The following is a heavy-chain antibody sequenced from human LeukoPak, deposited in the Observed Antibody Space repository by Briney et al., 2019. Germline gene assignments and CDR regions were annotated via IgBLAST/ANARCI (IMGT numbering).Heavy chain of an antibody. CDR2: IYHSGST. D-gene: IGHD6-13*01. CDR1: GYSISSGYY. V-gene: IGHV4-38-2*01. Sequence: SETLSLTCAVSGYSISSGYYWGWIRQPPGKGLEWIGSIYHSGSTYYNPSLKSRVTTSVDTSKNQYSLKLSSVAAADTAVYYCAKPGGRSSSWRNWFDPWGQGTLVTVSS. J-gene: IGHJ5*02. CDR3: AKPGGRSSSWRNWFDP.